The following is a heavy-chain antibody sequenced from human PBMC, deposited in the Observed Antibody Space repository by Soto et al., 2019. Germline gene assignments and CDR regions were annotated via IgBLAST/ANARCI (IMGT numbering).Heavy chain of an antibody. J-gene: IGHJ4*02. CDR2: ISYDGSKT. CDR1: GFTFSSYG. Sequence: QVQLVESGGGVVQPGRSLRLSCAASGFTFSSYGMHWVRQAPGKGLEWVAVISYDGSKTNYADSVKGRFTISRDNCKNTLYLQMNRLRAEDTAVYYCAKDPLRGYSGYGFAYWGQGTLVTVSS. CDR3: AKDPLRGYSGYGFAY. V-gene: IGHV3-30*18. D-gene: IGHD5-12*01.